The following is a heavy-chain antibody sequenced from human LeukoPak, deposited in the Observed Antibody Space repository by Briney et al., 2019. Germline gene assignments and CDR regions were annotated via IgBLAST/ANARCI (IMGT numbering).Heavy chain of an antibody. J-gene: IGHJ4*02. CDR2: IYSGGST. D-gene: IGHD1-26*01. CDR1: GFTVSSNY. Sequence: LGGSLRLSCAASGFTVSSNYMSWVRQAPGKGLEWVSVIYSGGSTYYADPVKGRFTISRDNSKNTLYLQMNSLRAEDTAVYYCASKGSYEAFDYWGQGTLVTVSS. CDR3: ASKGSYEAFDY. V-gene: IGHV3-66*02.